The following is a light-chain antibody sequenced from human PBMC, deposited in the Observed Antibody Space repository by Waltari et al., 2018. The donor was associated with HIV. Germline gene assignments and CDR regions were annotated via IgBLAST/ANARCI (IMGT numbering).Light chain of an antibody. CDR1: SSNIGSNT. V-gene: IGLV1-44*01. Sequence: QSVLTQPPSTSGTPGQRVTISCSGSSSNIGSNTVSWFQHLPGTAPKVLIYGKNQRPSVVTDRFSGSNTGTSASLAIGGLQSEDEADYYCASWDDSLNGPVFGGGTTLTVL. CDR3: ASWDDSLNGPV. CDR2: GKN. J-gene: IGLJ2*01.